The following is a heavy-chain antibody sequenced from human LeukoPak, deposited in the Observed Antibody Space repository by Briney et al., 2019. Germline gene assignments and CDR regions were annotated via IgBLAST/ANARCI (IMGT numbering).Heavy chain of an antibody. CDR3: AKDGYCSGGSCPFDY. V-gene: IGHV3-30-3*01. J-gene: IGHJ4*02. Sequence: PGRSLRLSCAASGFTFSSYAMHWVRQAPGKGLEWVAVISYDGSNKYYADSVKGRFTISRDNSKNTLYLQMNSLRAEDTAVYYCAKDGYCSGGSCPFDYWGQGTLVTVSS. CDR1: GFTFSSYA. D-gene: IGHD2-15*01. CDR2: ISYDGSNK.